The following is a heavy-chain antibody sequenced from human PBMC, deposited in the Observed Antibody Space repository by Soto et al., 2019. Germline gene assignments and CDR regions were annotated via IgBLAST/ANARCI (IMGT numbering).Heavy chain of an antibody. D-gene: IGHD2-15*01. CDR3: AAARIYYYYGMDV. CDR2: IVVGSGNT. V-gene: IGHV1-58*01. J-gene: IGHJ6*02. Sequence: SVKVSCKASGFTFTSSAVQWVRQARGQRLEWIGWIVVGSGNTNYAQKFQERVTITRDMSTSTAYMELSSLRSEDTAVYYCAAARIYYYYGMDVWGQGTTVTVSS. CDR1: GFTFTSSA.